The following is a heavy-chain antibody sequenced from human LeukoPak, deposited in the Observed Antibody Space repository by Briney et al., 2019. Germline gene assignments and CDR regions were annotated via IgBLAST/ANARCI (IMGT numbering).Heavy chain of an antibody. J-gene: IGHJ4*02. Sequence: PGGSLRLSCAASGFTFSDYYMAWIRQAPGQGLEWVAYISNRGSPIYHADSVKGRFIISRDNAKGLLYLQMNSLRVDDTAVYYCARDTYDGFDFSFEYWGQGSLVTVSS. CDR2: ISNRGSPI. V-gene: IGHV3-11*04. CDR3: ARDTYDGFDFSFEY. D-gene: IGHD5-12*01. CDR1: GFTFSDYY.